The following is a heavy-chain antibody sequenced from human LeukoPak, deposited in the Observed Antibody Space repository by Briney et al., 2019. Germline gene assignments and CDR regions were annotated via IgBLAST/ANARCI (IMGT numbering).Heavy chain of an antibody. D-gene: IGHD2-2*01. V-gene: IGHV3-66*01. CDR2: IYSGGST. J-gene: IGHJ6*03. CDR1: RFTFSNYG. CDR3: ARGGCSSTSCWDYYYYYMDV. Sequence: GGSLRLSCAASRFTFSNYGMNWVRQAPGKGLEWVSVIYSGGSTYYADSVKGRFTISRDNSKNTLYLQMNSLRAEDTAVYYCARGGCSSTSCWDYYYYYMDVWGKGTTVTVSS.